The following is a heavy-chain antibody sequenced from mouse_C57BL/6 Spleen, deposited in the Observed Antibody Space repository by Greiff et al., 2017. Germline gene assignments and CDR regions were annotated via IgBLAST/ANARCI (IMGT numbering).Heavy chain of an antibody. D-gene: IGHD4-1*01. CDR3: ASPNWDWYFDV. CDR1: GYSITSGYY. CDR2: ISYDGSN. Sequence: ESGPGLVKPSQSLSLTCSVPGYSITSGYYWNWIRQFPGNKLEWMGYISYDGSNNYNPSLKNRSSITRDTSKNQFFLTLNSVATEDTATYYCASPNWDWYFDVWGTGTTVTVSS. J-gene: IGHJ1*03. V-gene: IGHV3-6*01.